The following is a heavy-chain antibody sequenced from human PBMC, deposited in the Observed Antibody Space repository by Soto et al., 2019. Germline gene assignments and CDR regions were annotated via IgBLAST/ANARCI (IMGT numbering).Heavy chain of an antibody. D-gene: IGHD6-13*01. Sequence: PSETLSLTCSVSGDSISNSRFYWAWIRQPPGEGLEWIGYIDHSGRTHYNPSLQSRLTISRDTSKNHFSLKLTSVTAADTAIYYCARRVFIEFQISSNNWLDPWGQGTLVTVSS. CDR1: GDSISNSRFY. CDR3: ARRVFIEFQISSNNWLDP. J-gene: IGHJ5*02. V-gene: IGHV4-61*03. CDR2: IDHSGRT.